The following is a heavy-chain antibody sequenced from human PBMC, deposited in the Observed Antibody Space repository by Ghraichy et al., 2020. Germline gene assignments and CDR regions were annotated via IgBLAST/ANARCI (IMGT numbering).Heavy chain of an antibody. CDR1: GFTFSSYG. CDR2: ISYDGSNK. V-gene: IGHV3-30*18. Sequence: GGSLRLSCAASGFTFSSYGMHWVRQAPGKGLEWVAVISYDGSNKYYADSVKGRFTISRDNSKNTLYLQMNSLRAEDTAVYYCAKGSSERPYSSSWYFYWGQGTLVTVSS. J-gene: IGHJ1*01. D-gene: IGHD6-13*01. CDR3: AKGSSERPYSSSWYFY.